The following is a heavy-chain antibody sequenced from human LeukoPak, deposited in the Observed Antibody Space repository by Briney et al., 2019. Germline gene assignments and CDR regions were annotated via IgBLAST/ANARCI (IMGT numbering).Heavy chain of an antibody. J-gene: IGHJ4*02. D-gene: IGHD2-2*02. CDR3: ARGPRYCSSTSCYRPYYFDY. CDR1: GGSISSGDYY. Sequence: SETLSLTCTVSGGSISSGDYYWSWIRQPPAKGLEWNGYIYYSGSTYYNPSLKSRVTISVDASKNQFSLKLSSVTAADTAVYYCARGPRYCSSTSCYRPYYFDYWGQGTLVTVSS. V-gene: IGHV4-30-4*08. CDR2: IYYSGST.